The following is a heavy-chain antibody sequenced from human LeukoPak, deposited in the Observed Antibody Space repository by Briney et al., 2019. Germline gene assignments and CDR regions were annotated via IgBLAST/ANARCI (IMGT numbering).Heavy chain of an antibody. D-gene: IGHD5-12*01. Sequence: GGTLRLSCAASGFTFSSYGMSWVRQAPGKGLEWVSAISGSGGHTYYADSVKGRFTISRDNSKNTLYLQMNSLRAEDTAVYYCAKDRTISGYDGFDYWGQGTLVTVSS. V-gene: IGHV3-23*01. CDR1: GFTFSSYG. J-gene: IGHJ4*02. CDR3: AKDRTISGYDGFDY. CDR2: ISGSGGHT.